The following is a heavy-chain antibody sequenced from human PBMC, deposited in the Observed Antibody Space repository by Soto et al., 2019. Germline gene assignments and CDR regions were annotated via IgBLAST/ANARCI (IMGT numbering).Heavy chain of an antibody. J-gene: IGHJ5*02. Sequence: QVQLQEAGPGLVKPSETLSLICSVSGDSISESYWSWIRQSPRQGLEWIGYVYYMGSTGYNPSLKSRVTISLDTSKNQISLKLRSVTAADTATYYCARLGHGYPPHNYFDPWGQGTLVTVSS. CDR1: GDSISESY. CDR2: VYYMGST. CDR3: ARLGHGYPPHNYFDP. D-gene: IGHD5-12*01. V-gene: IGHV4-59*12.